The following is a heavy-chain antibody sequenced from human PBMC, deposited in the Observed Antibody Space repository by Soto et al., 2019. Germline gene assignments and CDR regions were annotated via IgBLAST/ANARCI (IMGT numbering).Heavy chain of an antibody. J-gene: IGHJ6*02. CDR2: IIPIFGTA. Sequence: SVKVSCKASGGTFSSYAISWVRQAPGQGLEWMGGIIPIFGTANYAQKFQGRVTITADESTSTAYMELSRLRSEDTAVYYCARQGVLRYFDWLSYPLDYHYRLAVWGQGTTVTVSS. CDR3: ARQGVLRYFDWLSYPLDYHYRLAV. D-gene: IGHD3-9*01. V-gene: IGHV1-69*13. CDR1: GGTFSSYA.